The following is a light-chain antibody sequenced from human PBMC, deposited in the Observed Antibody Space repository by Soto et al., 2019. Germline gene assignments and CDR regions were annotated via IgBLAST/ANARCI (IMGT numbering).Light chain of an antibody. Sequence: EIVLTQSPVTLSLSPGERSTLSCRASQSVSNNYLAWYQQKPGQAPRLLIYGASNRATGIPDRFSGSGSGTDFTLTISSLENEDFAVYYCQQRCDWPLTFGGGTKVDIK. CDR3: QQRCDWPLT. CDR2: GAS. J-gene: IGKJ4*01. V-gene: IGKV3D-20*02. CDR1: QSVSNNY.